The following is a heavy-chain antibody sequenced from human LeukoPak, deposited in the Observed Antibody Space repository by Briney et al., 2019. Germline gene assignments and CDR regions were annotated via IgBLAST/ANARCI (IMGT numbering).Heavy chain of an antibody. V-gene: IGHV3-48*01. CDR3: ARARGYSYGYSDY. Sequence: GGSLRLSCAASGFTFSSYSMNWVRQAPGKWLEWVSYISSSSSIIDYADSVKGRFTISRDNAKNSLYLQMNSLRAEDTAVYYCARARGYSYGYSDYWGQGTLVTVSS. J-gene: IGHJ4*02. CDR1: GFTFSSYS. D-gene: IGHD5-18*01. CDR2: ISSSSSII.